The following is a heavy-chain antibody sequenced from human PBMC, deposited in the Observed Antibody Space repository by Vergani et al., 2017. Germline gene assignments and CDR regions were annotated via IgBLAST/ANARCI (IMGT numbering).Heavy chain of an antibody. J-gene: IGHJ4*02. CDR1: GFTFSSYG. CDR2: IWYDGSNK. V-gene: IGHV3-33*08. Sequence: QVQLVESGGGVVQPGRSLRLSCAASGFTFSSYGMHWVRQAPGKGLEWVAVIWYDGSNKYYADSVKGRFTISRDNSKNTLYLQMNSLRAEVTAVYYCARELEGLGAAYDYWGQGTLVTVSS. D-gene: IGHD1-26*01. CDR3: ARELEGLGAAYDY.